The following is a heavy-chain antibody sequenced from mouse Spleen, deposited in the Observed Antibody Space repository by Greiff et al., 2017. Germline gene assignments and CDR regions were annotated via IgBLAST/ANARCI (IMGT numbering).Heavy chain of an antibody. CDR3: ARHGFYGSGPSYFDY. Sequence: EVKLMESGGGLVKPGGSLKLSCAASGFTFSSYAMSWVRQTPEKRLEWVATISSGGGNTYYPDSVKGRFTISRDNAKNTLYLQMSSLKSEDTAMYYCARHGFYGSGPSYFDYWGQGTTLTVSS. D-gene: IGHD1-1*01. CDR2: ISSGGGNT. V-gene: IGHV5-9*04. J-gene: IGHJ2*01. CDR1: GFTFSSYA.